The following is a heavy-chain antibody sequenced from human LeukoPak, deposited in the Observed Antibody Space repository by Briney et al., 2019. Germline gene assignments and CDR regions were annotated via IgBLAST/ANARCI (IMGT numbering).Heavy chain of an antibody. Sequence: TGGSLRLSCAASGFTFSSYGMHWVRQAPGKGLEWVAVIWYDGSNKYYADSVKGRFTISRDNSKNTLYLQMNSLRAEDTAVYYCARALYYDFWSGYYTGSPGAFDIWGQGTMVTVSS. CDR1: GFTFSSYG. V-gene: IGHV3-33*01. D-gene: IGHD3-3*01. J-gene: IGHJ3*02. CDR2: IWYDGSNK. CDR3: ARALYYDFWSGYYTGSPGAFDI.